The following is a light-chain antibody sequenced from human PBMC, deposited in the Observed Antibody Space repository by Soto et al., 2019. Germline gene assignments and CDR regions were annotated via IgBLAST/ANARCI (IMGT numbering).Light chain of an antibody. CDR3: QQSYRNPYT. CDR1: QTVTRY. J-gene: IGKJ2*01. Sequence: DIQMTQSPSSLSASVGDRVSIACRASQTVTRYLNWYRQKPGKAPELLIYFASTLQAGVPSRFSASGFGTDFTLTISSLQPEDFATYFCQQSYRNPYTFGQGT. CDR2: FAS. V-gene: IGKV1-39*01.